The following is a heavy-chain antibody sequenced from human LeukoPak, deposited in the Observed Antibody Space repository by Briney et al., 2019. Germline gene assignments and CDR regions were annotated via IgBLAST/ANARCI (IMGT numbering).Heavy chain of an antibody. CDR3: AKDERRRVVPAAPRYFDY. Sequence: SQTLSLTCAVSGGSISSGGYSWSWIRQPPGKGLEWIGYIYHSGSTYYNPSLKSRVTISVDRSKNQFSLKLSSVTAADTAVYYCAKDERRRVVPAAPRYFDYWGQGTLVTVSS. J-gene: IGHJ4*02. CDR2: IYHSGST. D-gene: IGHD2-2*01. CDR1: GGSISSGGYS. V-gene: IGHV4-30-2*01.